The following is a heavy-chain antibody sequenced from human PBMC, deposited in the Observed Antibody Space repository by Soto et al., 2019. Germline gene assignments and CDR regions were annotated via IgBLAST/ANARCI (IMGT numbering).Heavy chain of an antibody. CDR2: ISYDGNNK. CDR3: ARDASGAGTRWFDP. V-gene: IGHV3-30-3*01. Sequence: QVQLVESGGGVVQPGRPLRRSCAASGFTFSSHAMHWAPQAPGKGLEWVSIISYDGNNKYYADSVKGRFTISRDNSKSTLYLQMNSLRTEDTAVYYCARDASGAGTRWFDPWGQGTLITVSS. D-gene: IGHD6-19*01. CDR1: GFTFSSHA. J-gene: IGHJ5*02.